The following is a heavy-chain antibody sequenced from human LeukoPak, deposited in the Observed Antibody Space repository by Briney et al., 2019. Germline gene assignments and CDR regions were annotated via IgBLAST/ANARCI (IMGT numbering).Heavy chain of an antibody. J-gene: IGHJ3*02. D-gene: IGHD3-10*01. CDR3: ERGVGSGSYYLKGSDAFDI. V-gene: IGHV4-59*01. CDR1: GGSIRSYY. Sequence: SETLSLTCTVSGGSIRSYYWSWIRQPPGKGLEWIGYIYYNGSPNYSPSLESRVTISVDTSKNQFSLKLRSVTAADSAVYFCERGVGSGSYYLKGSDAFDIWGQGTMVTVSS. CDR2: IYYNGSP.